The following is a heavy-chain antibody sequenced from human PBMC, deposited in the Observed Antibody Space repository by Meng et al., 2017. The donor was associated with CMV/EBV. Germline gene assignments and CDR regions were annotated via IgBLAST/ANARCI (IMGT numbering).Heavy chain of an antibody. V-gene: IGHV3-15*01. J-gene: IGHJ4*02. CDR2: IKSKTDGGTT. D-gene: IGHD3-3*02. CDR3: TTDQPFWSGYTYYFDY. CDR1: GFTFSNAW. Sequence: GGSLRLSCAASGFTFSNAWMSWVRQAPGKGPEWVGRIKSKTDGGTTDYAAPVKGRFTISRDDSKNTLYLQMNSLKTEDTAVYYCTTDQPFWSGYTYYFDYWGQGTLVTVSS.